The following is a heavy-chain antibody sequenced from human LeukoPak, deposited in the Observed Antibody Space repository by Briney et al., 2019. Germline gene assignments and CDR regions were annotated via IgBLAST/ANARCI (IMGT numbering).Heavy chain of an antibody. CDR1: GGSFSGYY. V-gene: IGHV4-34*01. Sequence: SETLSLTCAVYGGSFSGYYWSWIRQPPGKGLEWIGETNHSGSTNYNPSLKGRVTISVDTSKNQFSLKLSSVTAADTAVYYCARMGNVYCSGGSCYSDYYYGMDVWGQGTTVTVSS. CDR2: TNHSGST. J-gene: IGHJ6*02. D-gene: IGHD2-15*01. CDR3: ARMGNVYCSGGSCYSDYYYGMDV.